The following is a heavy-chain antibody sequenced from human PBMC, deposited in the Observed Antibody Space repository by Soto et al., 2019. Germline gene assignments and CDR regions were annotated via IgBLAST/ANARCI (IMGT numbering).Heavy chain of an antibody. CDR1: GFTFSSYS. CDR3: ARESGDKDDAFDI. CDR2: ISSSSSYI. V-gene: IGHV3-21*01. D-gene: IGHD3-10*01. J-gene: IGHJ3*02. Sequence: GGSLRLSCAASGFTFSSYSMNWVHQAPGKGLEWVSSISSSSSYIYYADSVKGRFTISRDNAKNSLYLQMNSLRAEDTAVYYCARESGDKDDAFDIWGQGTMVTVSS.